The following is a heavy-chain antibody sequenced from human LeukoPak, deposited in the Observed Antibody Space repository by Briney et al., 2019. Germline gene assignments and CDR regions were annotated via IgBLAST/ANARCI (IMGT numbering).Heavy chain of an antibody. J-gene: IGHJ2*01. CDR1: GDSLSRSS. D-gene: IGHD4-23*01. V-gene: IGHV4-59*08. CDR3: VRHWVHDFGGSDWYFDL. CDR2: MFYGGTT. Sequence: KPSETLSLTCTVSGDSLSRSSWSWIRRSPGGGLEWIGYMFYGGTTNHNPSLKGRVTMSMVTSKDQFSLSLSSVTAADTAVYFCVRHWVHDFGGSDWYFDLWGRGTLVTVSS.